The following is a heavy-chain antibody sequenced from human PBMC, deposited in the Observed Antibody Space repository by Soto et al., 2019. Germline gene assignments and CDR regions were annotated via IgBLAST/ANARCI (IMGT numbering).Heavy chain of an antibody. CDR2: INPRSGDT. CDR3: GRDGVGATPLGWFDP. Sequence: ASVKVSCKASGYTFIGYYIHWVRQAPGQGLEWMGRINPRSGDTTYAQKFQGRLTMTRDTSISTAYMELSSLRFDDTAVYYCGRDGVGATPLGWFDPWGQGSLVTVSS. CDR1: GYTFIGYY. J-gene: IGHJ5*02. D-gene: IGHD1-26*01. V-gene: IGHV1-2*06.